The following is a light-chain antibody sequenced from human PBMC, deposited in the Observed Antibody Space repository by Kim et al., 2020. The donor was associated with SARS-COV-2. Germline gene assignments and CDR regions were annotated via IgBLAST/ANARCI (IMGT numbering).Light chain of an antibody. CDR2: GEN. Sequence: SSELTQDPAVSVALGQTVSITCQGDNLRRYHVSWYQLKPRQAPALVIYGENDRPSGIPDRFSGSISGNTASLTITRAQAEDEADYYCNSRDSSGNHPVIFGGGTQLTVL. CDR3: NSRDSSGNHPVI. V-gene: IGLV3-19*01. J-gene: IGLJ2*01. CDR1: NLRRYH.